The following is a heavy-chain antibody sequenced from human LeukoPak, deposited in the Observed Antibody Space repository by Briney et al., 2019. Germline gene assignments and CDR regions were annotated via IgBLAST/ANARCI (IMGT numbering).Heavy chain of an antibody. D-gene: IGHD2-15*01. Sequence: SETLSLTCAVYGGSFSSYYWGWIRQPPGKGLEWIGNIYYSGSTYYNPSLKSRVTISVDTSKNQFSLKLSSVTAADTAVYYCASQVYCNGGSCYSNFWGQGTLVTVSS. CDR2: IYYSGST. V-gene: IGHV4-39*01. CDR3: ASQVYCNGGSCYSNF. CDR1: GGSFSSYY. J-gene: IGHJ4*02.